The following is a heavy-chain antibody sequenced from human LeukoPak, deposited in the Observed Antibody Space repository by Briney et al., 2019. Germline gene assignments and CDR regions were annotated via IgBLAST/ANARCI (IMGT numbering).Heavy chain of an antibody. V-gene: IGHV5-51*01. CDR3: ARSPFYYFDY. D-gene: IGHD3-3*01. CDR1: GYLFSSYW. J-gene: IGHJ4*02. Sequence: GESLKISCKGSGYLFSSYWIGWVRQLPGKGLELMGIIHPGDSDTRYSPSFQGQVTISVDKSISTAYLQWSSLRASDTAMFYCARSPFYYFDYWGRGTLVTVSS. CDR2: IHPGDSDT.